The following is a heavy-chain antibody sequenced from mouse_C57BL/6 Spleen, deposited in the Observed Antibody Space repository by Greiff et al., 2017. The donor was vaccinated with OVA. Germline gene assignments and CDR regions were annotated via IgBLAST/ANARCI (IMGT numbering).Heavy chain of an antibody. CDR3: ARGLGTFDY. CDR1: GYSITSGYY. D-gene: IGHD3-3*01. CDR2: ISYDGSN. J-gene: IGHJ2*01. Sequence: EVQLVESGPGLVKPSQSLSLTCSVTGYSITSGYYWNWIRQFPGNKLEWMSYISYDGSNNYNPSLKNRITITRDTSKNLFFLKLNSVTTEDTATYYCARGLGTFDYWGQGTTLTVSS. V-gene: IGHV3-6*01.